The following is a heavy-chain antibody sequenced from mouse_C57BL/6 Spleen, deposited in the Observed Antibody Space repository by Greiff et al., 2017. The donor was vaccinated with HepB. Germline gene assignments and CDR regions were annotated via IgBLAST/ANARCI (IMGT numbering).Heavy chain of an antibody. CDR1: GYAFSSSW. Sequence: QVQLQQSGPELVKPGASVKISCKASGYAFSSSWMNWVKQRPGKGLEWIGRIYPGDGDTNYNGKFKGKATLTADKSSSTAYMQLSSLTSEDSAVYFCARCDYDRFAYWGQGTLVTVSA. J-gene: IGHJ3*01. CDR2: IYPGDGDT. CDR3: ARCDYDRFAY. V-gene: IGHV1-82*01. D-gene: IGHD2-4*01.